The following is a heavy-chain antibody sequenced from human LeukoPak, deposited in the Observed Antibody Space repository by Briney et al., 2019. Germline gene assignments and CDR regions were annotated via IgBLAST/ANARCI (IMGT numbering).Heavy chain of an antibody. J-gene: IGHJ6*03. Sequence: ASVKVSCKASGYTLTGYYMHWVRQARGQGLEWMGWINPNSGGTNYAQKFQGRVTMTRDTSISTAYMELSRLRSDDTAVYYCASTGGYCTNGVCYNPYYYYYMDVWGKGTTVTVSS. CDR1: GYTLTGYY. D-gene: IGHD2-8*01. V-gene: IGHV1-2*02. CDR3: ASTGGYCTNGVCYNPYYYYYMDV. CDR2: INPNSGGT.